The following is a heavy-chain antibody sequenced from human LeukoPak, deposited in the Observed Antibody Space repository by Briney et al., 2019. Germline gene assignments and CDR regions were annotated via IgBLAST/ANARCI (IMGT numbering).Heavy chain of an antibody. J-gene: IGHJ4*02. CDR1: GFTFSSYS. Sequence: PGGSLRLSCAASGFTFSSYSMNWVRQAPGKGLEWVSSISSSSSYIYYADSVKGRFTISRDNAKNSLYLQMNSLRAEDTAVYYCARGFFYGGIIKNGDYWGQGTLVTVSS. D-gene: IGHD4-23*01. CDR2: ISSSSSYI. V-gene: IGHV3-21*04. CDR3: ARGFFYGGIIKNGDY.